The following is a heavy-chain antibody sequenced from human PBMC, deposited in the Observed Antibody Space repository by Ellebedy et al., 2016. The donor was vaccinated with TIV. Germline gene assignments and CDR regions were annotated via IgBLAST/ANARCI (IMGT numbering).Heavy chain of an antibody. V-gene: IGHV3-23*01. CDR2: ISGSGGST. CDR1: GFIFSSYA. Sequence: GESLKISXAASGFIFSSYAMSWVRQAPGKGLEWVSAISGSGGSTYYADSVKGRFTISRDNSKNTLYLQMNSLRAENTAVYYCAKATTGTTFDPKHSWFDPWGQGTLVTVSS. J-gene: IGHJ5*02. CDR3: AKATTGTTFDPKHSWFDP. D-gene: IGHD1-1*01.